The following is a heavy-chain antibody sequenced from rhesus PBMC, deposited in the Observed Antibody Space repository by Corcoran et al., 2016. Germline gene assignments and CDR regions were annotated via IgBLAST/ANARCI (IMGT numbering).Heavy chain of an antibody. CDR1: GGSISSNY. Sequence: QLQLQESGPGLVKPSETLSLTCAVSGGSISSNYWSWIRQPPGKGLEWIGRISGSGGITDYNPSLKSRVTISTDTSKNQFSLRLSSVTAADTAVYYCARESVLVVVAIGAFDYWGQGVLVTVSS. CDR3: ARESVLVVVAIGAFDY. V-gene: IGHV4-173*01. CDR2: ISGSGGIT. D-gene: IGHD2-21*01. J-gene: IGHJ4*01.